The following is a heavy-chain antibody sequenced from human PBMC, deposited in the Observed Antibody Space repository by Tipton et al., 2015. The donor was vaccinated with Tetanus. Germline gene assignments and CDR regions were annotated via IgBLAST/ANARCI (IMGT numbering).Heavy chain of an antibody. CDR2: INPSGGA. CDR1: RGSINSGTFY. V-gene: IGHV4-39*07. Sequence: LRLSCTVSRGSINSGTFYWDWIRQPPGKGLEWIGEINPSGGASFNPSLKSRVTISVDTSKNQFSLKLTSVTAADTAVYYCARPVKQWLVPVDSWGQGTLVTVSS. D-gene: IGHD6-19*01. J-gene: IGHJ4*02. CDR3: ARPVKQWLVPVDS.